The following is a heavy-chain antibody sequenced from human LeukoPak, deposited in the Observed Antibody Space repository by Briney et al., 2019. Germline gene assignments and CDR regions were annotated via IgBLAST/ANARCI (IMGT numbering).Heavy chain of an antibody. CDR3: ARDLWDPYYYYYGMDV. J-gene: IGHJ6*02. D-gene: IGHD1-26*01. V-gene: IGHV4-31*03. CDR2: NYYSGST. Sequence: PSETLSLTCTVSGGSISSGGYYWSWIRQHPGKGLEWIGYNYYSGSTYYNPSLKSRVTISVDTSKNQFSLKLSSVTAADTAVYYCARDLWDPYYYYYGMDVWGQGTTVTVSS. CDR1: GGSISSGGYY.